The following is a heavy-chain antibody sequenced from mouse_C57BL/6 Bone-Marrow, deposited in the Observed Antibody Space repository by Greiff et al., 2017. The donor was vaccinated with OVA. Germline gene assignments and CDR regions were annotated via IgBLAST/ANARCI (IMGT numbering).Heavy chain of an antibody. V-gene: IGHV1-64*01. J-gene: IGHJ2*01. Sequence: QVQLQQPGAELVKPGASVKLSCKASGYTFTSYWMHWVKQRPGQGLEWIGMIHPNSGSTNYNEKFKSKATLTVDKSSSTAYMQLSSLTSEDSAVYYCARGVYNGSPFYFDYWGQGTTLTVSS. CDR2: IHPNSGST. CDR1: GYTFTSYW. CDR3: ARGVYNGSPFYFDY. D-gene: IGHD2-1*01.